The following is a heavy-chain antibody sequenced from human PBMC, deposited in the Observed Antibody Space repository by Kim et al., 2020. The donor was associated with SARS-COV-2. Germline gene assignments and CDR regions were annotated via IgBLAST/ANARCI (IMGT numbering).Heavy chain of an antibody. CDR3: ARDGVGITMIVVVPNWYFDL. D-gene: IGHD3-22*01. Sequence: SETLSLTCTVSGGSISSSSYYWGWIRQPPGKGLEWIGSIYYSGSTYYNPSLKSRVTISVDTSKNQFSLKLSSVTAADTAVYYCARDGVGITMIVVVPNWYFDLWGRGTLVTVSS. J-gene: IGHJ2*01. CDR2: IYYSGST. V-gene: IGHV4-39*07. CDR1: GGSISSSSYY.